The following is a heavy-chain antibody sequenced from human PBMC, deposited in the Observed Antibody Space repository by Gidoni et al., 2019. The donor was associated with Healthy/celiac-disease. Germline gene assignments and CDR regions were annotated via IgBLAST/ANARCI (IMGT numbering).Heavy chain of an antibody. D-gene: IGHD3-3*01. Sequence: QVQLVESGGGVVQPGRSLRLSCAASGFTFSSYAMHWVRQAPGKGLEWVAVISYDGSNKYYADSVKGRFTISRDNSKNTLYLQMNSLRAEDTAVYYCAREGDDFWSGYTQTFDYWGQGTLVTVSS. V-gene: IGHV3-30-3*01. CDR1: GFTFSSYA. CDR3: AREGDDFWSGYTQTFDY. CDR2: ISYDGSNK. J-gene: IGHJ4*02.